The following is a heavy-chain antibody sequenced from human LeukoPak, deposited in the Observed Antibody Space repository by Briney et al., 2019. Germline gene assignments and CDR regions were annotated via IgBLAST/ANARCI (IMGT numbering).Heavy chain of an antibody. Sequence: GGSLRLSCAASGFTFSSYLMTWVRQAPGKGLEWVSAISADAVDTFYAPSVKGRFTISRDNSKNTMYLQINSLRAEDTAIYYCAKDVWWSVSWGQGTLVTVSS. V-gene: IGHV3-23*01. D-gene: IGHD2-8*02. CDR1: GFTFSSYL. J-gene: IGHJ5*02. CDR2: ISADAVDT. CDR3: AKDVWWSVS.